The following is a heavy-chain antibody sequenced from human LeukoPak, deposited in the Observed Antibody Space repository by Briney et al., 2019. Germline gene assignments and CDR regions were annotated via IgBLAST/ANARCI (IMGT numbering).Heavy chain of an antibody. V-gene: IGHV5-51*01. Sequence: GESLKISCKGSGYSFTSYWIGWVRQLPGKGLGWVGIIYPGGSDTRYNPSFQGQVSNSADRSISTDYLQWSGLKASDTARYYCARHSHSEIYGEFDYWGQGTLVTVS. CDR1: GYSFTSYW. J-gene: IGHJ4*02. CDR2: IYPGGSDT. D-gene: IGHD3-10*01. CDR3: ARHSHSEIYGEFDY.